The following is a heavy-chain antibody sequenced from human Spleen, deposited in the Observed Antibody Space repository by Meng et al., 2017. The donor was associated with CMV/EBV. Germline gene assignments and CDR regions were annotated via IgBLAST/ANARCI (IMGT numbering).Heavy chain of an antibody. Sequence: ASVKVSCKASGYTFTGYYMQWVRQAPGQGLEWMGWINPNSGDTKYTQNFQGRVTMTRDTSISTAYMELSRLTSDDTAVYYCARGLDFWSAYYKAYFDPWGQGTLVTVSS. D-gene: IGHD3-3*01. CDR2: INPNSGDT. V-gene: IGHV1-2*02. CDR1: GYTFTGYY. CDR3: ARGLDFWSAYYKAYFDP. J-gene: IGHJ5*02.